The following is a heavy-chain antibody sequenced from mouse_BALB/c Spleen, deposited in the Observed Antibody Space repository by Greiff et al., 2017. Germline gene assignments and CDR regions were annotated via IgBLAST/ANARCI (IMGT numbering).Heavy chain of an antibody. CDR2: IWGDGST. Sequence: VQLQQSGPGLVAPSQTLSITCTVSGFSLTGYGVNWVRQPPGKGLEWLGMIWGDGSTDYNSALKSRLSISKDNSKSQVFLKMSRLQTDDPARYYGARAGSSGAFAYWGQGTLVTVSA. J-gene: IGHJ3*01. CDR3: ARAGSSGAFAY. D-gene: IGHD3-1*01. CDR1: GFSLTGYG. V-gene: IGHV2-6-7*01.